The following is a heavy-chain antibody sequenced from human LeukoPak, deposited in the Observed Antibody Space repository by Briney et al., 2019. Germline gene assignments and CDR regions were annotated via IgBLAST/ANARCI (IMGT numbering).Heavy chain of an antibody. J-gene: IGHJ6*03. D-gene: IGHD4-17*01. CDR2: VFYSGAA. CDR1: GGSIGSRGYD. Sequence: PSQTLSLTCTVSGGSIGSRGYDWTWLRQHPVKGREWMGYVFYSGAAYYNPALRSRVTISLDTSRNQSSLTLTSLSAADTAVYYCARYGDYGTEGYFYMDVWGKGTMVTVSS. CDR3: ARYGDYGTEGYFYMDV. V-gene: IGHV4-31*03.